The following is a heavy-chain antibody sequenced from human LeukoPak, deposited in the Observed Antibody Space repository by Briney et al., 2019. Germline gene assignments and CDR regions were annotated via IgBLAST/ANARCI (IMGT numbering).Heavy chain of an antibody. CDR1: GGTFSSYA. Sequence: SVKVSCKAPGGTFSSYAISWVRQAPGQGLEWMGRIIPILGIANYAQKFQGRVTITADKSTSTAYMELSSLRSEDTAVYYCARSSGMLVRGVIRDNWFDPWGQGTLVTVSS. J-gene: IGHJ5*02. CDR3: ARSSGMLVRGVIRDNWFDP. CDR2: IIPILGIA. D-gene: IGHD3-10*01. V-gene: IGHV1-69*04.